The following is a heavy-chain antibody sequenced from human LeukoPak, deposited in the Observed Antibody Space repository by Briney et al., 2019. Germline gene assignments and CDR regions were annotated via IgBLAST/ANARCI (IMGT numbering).Heavy chain of an antibody. V-gene: IGHV3-23*01. Sequence: GGSLRLSCAASGFTFTGYAMSWVRQVPGKGLEWVSAISGSGGSTYYADSVKGRFTISRDNSKNTLYLQMNCLRAEDTAVYYCAKDRQGFGFGEQLDYYYMDVWGKGTTVTVSS. D-gene: IGHD3-10*01. CDR2: ISGSGGST. J-gene: IGHJ6*03. CDR1: GFTFTGYA. CDR3: AKDRQGFGFGEQLDYYYMDV.